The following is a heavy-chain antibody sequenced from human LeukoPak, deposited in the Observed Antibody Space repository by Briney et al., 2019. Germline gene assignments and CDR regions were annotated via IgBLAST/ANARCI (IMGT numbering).Heavy chain of an antibody. CDR2: IYHSGST. V-gene: IGHV4-39*07. Sequence: PSQTLSLTCTVSGGSISSGSYYWGWIRQPPGKGLEWIGSIYHSGSTYYNPSLKSRVTISVDTSKNQFSLKLSSVTAADTAVYYCARGRSGSFDYWGQGTLVTVSS. CDR1: GGSISSGSYY. J-gene: IGHJ4*02. CDR3: ARGRSGSFDY. D-gene: IGHD1-26*01.